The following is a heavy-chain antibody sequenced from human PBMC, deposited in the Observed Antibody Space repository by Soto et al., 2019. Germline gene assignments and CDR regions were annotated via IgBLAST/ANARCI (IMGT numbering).Heavy chain of an antibody. D-gene: IGHD3-9*01. Sequence: QVQLQESGPGLVKLSETLSLTYTVSGGSISSSGYYWSWIRQNPGKGLEWIGYIHYSGNTYYNPSLKSRVTISVDTSKNQFSLRLSSVTAADTAVYYCAKSLTINADFDCWGQGTLVTVSS. V-gene: IGHV4-31*03. CDR3: AKSLTINADFDC. J-gene: IGHJ4*02. CDR1: GGSISSSGYY. CDR2: IHYSGNT.